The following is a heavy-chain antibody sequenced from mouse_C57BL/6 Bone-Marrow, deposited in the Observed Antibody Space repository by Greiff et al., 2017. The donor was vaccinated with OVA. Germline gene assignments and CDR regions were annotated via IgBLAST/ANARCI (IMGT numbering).Heavy chain of an antibody. V-gene: IGHV1-76*01. CDR3: ARRGYYGSSFYYAMDY. CDR2: IYPGSGNT. CDR1: GYTFTDYY. J-gene: IGHJ4*01. D-gene: IGHD1-1*01. Sequence: VQLQQSGAELVRPGASVKLSCKASGYTFTDYYINWVKQRPGQGLEWIARIYPGSGNTYYNEKFKGKATLTAEKSSSTAYMQLSSLTSEDSAVYFCARRGYYGSSFYYAMDYWGQGTSVTVSS.